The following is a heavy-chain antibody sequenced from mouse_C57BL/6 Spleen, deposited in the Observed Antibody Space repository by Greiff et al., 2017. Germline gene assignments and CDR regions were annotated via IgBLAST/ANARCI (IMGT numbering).Heavy chain of an antibody. Sequence: EVQLVESGGGLVKPGGSLKISCAASGFTFSDYGMHWVRQAPEKGLEWVAYISSGSSTIYYADTVKGRFTISRDNAKNTLFLQMTSLRSEDTAMYYCARGLRHFDYWGQGTTLTVSS. J-gene: IGHJ2*01. CDR1: GFTFSDYG. CDR2: ISSGSSTI. CDR3: ARGLRHFDY. V-gene: IGHV5-17*01.